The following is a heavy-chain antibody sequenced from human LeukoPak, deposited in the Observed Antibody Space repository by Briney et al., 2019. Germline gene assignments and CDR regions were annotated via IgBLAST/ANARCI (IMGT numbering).Heavy chain of an antibody. V-gene: IGHV3-23*01. CDR2: ISDTGNT. Sequence: GGSLRLSCAASGFTFSSYAMHWVRQAPGKGLEWVSAISDTGNTYHADSVKGRFTISRDSSKNTLFLQMNRLRPEDAAVYYCAKAPVTTCRGAFCYPFDYWGLGTLVTVSS. D-gene: IGHD2-15*01. CDR1: GFTFSSYA. J-gene: IGHJ4*02. CDR3: AKAPVTTCRGAFCYPFDY.